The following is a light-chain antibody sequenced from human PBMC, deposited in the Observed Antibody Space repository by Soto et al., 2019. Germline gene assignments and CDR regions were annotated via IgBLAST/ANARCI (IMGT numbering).Light chain of an antibody. V-gene: IGLV1-51*01. J-gene: IGLJ3*02. CDR2: DNH. CDR3: ATWDGSLSVVV. Sequence: QSVLTQPPSVSAALGQRVTISCSGNSSNVGDNFVSWYQQPPEAAPKLLIYDNHKRPSGIPDRLSGSKSGTSATLGITGLQTGDEADYYCATWDGSLSVVVFGGGTKLTVL. CDR1: SSNVGDNF.